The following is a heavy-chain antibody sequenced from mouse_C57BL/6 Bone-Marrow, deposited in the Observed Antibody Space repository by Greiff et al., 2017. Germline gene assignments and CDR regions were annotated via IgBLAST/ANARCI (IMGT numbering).Heavy chain of an antibody. CDR3: ARYYEYVSWCAY. Sequence: QVQLKQSGAELARPGASVKLSCKASGYTFTSYGISWVKQRTGPGLEWIGEIYPRSGNTYYNEKFKGKATLTADKSSSTAYMELRSLTSEDSAVYFCARYYEYVSWCAYWGQGTLVTVSA. CDR2: IYPRSGNT. J-gene: IGHJ3*01. CDR1: GYTFTSYG. D-gene: IGHD2-4*01. V-gene: IGHV1-81*01.